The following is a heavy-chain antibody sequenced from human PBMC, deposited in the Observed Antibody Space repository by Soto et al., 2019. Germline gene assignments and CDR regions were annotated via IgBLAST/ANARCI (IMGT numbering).Heavy chain of an antibody. CDR3: ARHGRYGDPTGAFDI. CDR1: GYSFTSYW. J-gene: IGHJ3*02. D-gene: IGHD4-17*01. Sequence: GESLKISCKGSGYSFTSYWIGWVRQMPGKGLEWMGIIYPGDSDTRYSPSFQGQVTISADKSISTAYLQWSSLKASDTAMYYCARHGRYGDPTGAFDIWGQGTMVTVSS. CDR2: IYPGDSDT. V-gene: IGHV5-51*01.